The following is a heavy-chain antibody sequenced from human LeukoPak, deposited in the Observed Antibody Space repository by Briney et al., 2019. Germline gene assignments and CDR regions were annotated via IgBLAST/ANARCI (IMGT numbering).Heavy chain of an antibody. CDR3: AACSYYYDSSGYYPW. V-gene: IGHV4-59*01. CDR2: IHYSGST. J-gene: IGHJ4*02. Sequence: SETLSLTCTVSSDSISRFYWNWIRQPPGKGLGWIGYIHYSGSTNYNPSLKSRVTISVDSSKNQFSLRLSSVTAADTAVYYCAACSYYYDSSGYYPWWGQGTLVTVSS. D-gene: IGHD3-22*01. CDR1: SDSISRFY.